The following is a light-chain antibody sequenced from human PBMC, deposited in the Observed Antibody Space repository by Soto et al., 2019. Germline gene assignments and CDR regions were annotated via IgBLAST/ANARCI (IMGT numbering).Light chain of an antibody. V-gene: IGLV2-11*01. CDR2: DVS. CDR1: SSDVGGYNY. CDR3: CSCAGRFVV. J-gene: IGLJ2*01. Sequence: QSALTQPRSVSGSPGQSVTISCTGTSSDVGGYNYVSWYQQHPGKAPKLMIYDVSKRPSGVPVRFSGSKSGNTASLTISGLQAEDEADYYCCSCAGRFVVFGGGTKLTVL.